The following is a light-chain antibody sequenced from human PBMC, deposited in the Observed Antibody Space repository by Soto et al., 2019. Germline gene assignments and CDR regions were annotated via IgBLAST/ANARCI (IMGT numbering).Light chain of an antibody. V-gene: IGLV2-14*03. CDR1: SSDVGDYNY. CDR2: DVS. Sequence: QSALTQPASVSGSPGQSITISCTGSSSDVGDYNYVAWYQQHPDKAPKLMIFDVSSRPSGVSNRFSGSKSGSTASLTISVLQAEDEADYFCSSYSSSGTLYVFGTGTKLTVL. J-gene: IGLJ1*01. CDR3: SSYSSSGTLYV.